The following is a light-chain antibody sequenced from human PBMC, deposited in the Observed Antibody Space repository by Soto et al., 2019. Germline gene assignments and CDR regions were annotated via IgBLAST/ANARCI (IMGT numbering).Light chain of an antibody. CDR1: QSVNSN. J-gene: IGKJ2*01. CDR3: QQYNKWPMYT. CDR2: GAS. V-gene: IGKV3-15*01. Sequence: EIVMTQSPATLSVSPGERATLSCRASQSVNSNLAWYQQKTGQAPRLFIYGASTRATGIPARFSGSGSGTEFTLTIRSLQSEDFAVYYCQQYNKWPMYTFGQGTKLEIK.